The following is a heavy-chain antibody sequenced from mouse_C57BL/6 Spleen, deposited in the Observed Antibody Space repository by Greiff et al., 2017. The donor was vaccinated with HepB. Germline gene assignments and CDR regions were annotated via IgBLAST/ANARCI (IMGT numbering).Heavy chain of an antibody. Sequence: DVKLQESGPGLVKPSQSLSLTCSVTGYSITSGYYWNWIRQFPGNKLEWMGYISYDGSNNYNPSLKNRISITRDTSKNQFFLKLNSVTTEDTATYYCARMGGTPLDYWGQVTTLTVSS. CDR2: ISYDGSN. V-gene: IGHV3-6*01. J-gene: IGHJ2*01. CDR1: GYSITSGYY. CDR3: ARMGGTPLDY. D-gene: IGHD4-1*01.